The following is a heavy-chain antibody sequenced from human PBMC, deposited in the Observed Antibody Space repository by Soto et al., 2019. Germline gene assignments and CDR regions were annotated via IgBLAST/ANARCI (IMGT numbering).Heavy chain of an antibody. V-gene: IGHV3-23*01. J-gene: IGHJ4*02. CDR3: TKTYISSWYSDY. CDR1: GFTFSSYA. CDR2: ISGNGGRT. Sequence: EVQLLESGGGVVQPGGSLRLSCAASGFTFSSYAMTWVRQAPGKGLEWVSLISGNGGRTYYADSVKGRFTISRDNSMNTLSLQMSNLRAEDTAVYYCTKTYISSWYSDYWGQGTLGTVSS. D-gene: IGHD6-13*01.